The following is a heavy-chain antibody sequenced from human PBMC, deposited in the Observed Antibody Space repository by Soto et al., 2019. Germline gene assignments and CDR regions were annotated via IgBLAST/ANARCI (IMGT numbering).Heavy chain of an antibody. CDR1: GDSITSYN. CDR2: VYSSGST. Sequence: SETLSLTCTVSGDSITSYNWNWLRQPPGKALEWIGYVYSSGSTNYNPSLKSRVTISVDTSRNQFSLKVNSVTAADTAVYYCASHSSHWPFFDFWGQGTLVTVSS. CDR3: ASHSSHWPFFDF. J-gene: IGHJ4*02. D-gene: IGHD6-13*01. V-gene: IGHV4-59*01.